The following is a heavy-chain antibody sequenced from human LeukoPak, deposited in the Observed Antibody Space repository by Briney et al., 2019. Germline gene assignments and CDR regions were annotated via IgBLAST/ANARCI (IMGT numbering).Heavy chain of an antibody. CDR2: IYSDGLT. V-gene: IGHV3-53*01. CDR3: ARGLFLSGYLDAFDI. CDR1: GFTVSNKN. J-gene: IGHJ3*02. D-gene: IGHD3-22*01. Sequence: GGSLRLSCAASGFTVSNKNVTWVPQAPGKGREWVSLIYSDGLTYYSDSVKGRCTISRDGSKNTLYLQMNSLRVEDTAVYYCARGLFLSGYLDAFDIWGQGTVVTVSS.